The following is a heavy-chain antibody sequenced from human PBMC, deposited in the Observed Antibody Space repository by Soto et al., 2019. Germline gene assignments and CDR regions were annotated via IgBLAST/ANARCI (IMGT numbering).Heavy chain of an antibody. J-gene: IGHJ5*02. D-gene: IGHD2-15*01. Sequence: SETLSLTCAVSGGSISSGGYSWSGIRQPPGKGLEWIGYIYHSGSTYYNPSLKSRVTISVDRSKNQFSLKLSSVTAADTAVYYCASNYCSGGSCYQNWFDPWGQGTLVTVSS. CDR3: ASNYCSGGSCYQNWFDP. CDR2: IYHSGST. CDR1: GGSISSGGYS. V-gene: IGHV4-30-2*01.